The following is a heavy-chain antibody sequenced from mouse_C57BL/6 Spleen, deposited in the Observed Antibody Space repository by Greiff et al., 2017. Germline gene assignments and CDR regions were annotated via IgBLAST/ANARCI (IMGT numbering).Heavy chain of an antibody. Sequence: EVMLVESGGGLVKPGGSLKLSCAASGFTFSSYAMSWARQTPEKRLEWVATISDGGSYTYYPDNVKGRFTISSDNAKNNLYLQMRHLKSEDTAMYYCARDPGYYYGSSHYFDYWGQGTTLTVSS. CDR3: ARDPGYYYGSSHYFDY. D-gene: IGHD1-1*01. J-gene: IGHJ2*01. V-gene: IGHV5-4*01. CDR2: ISDGGSYT. CDR1: GFTFSSYA.